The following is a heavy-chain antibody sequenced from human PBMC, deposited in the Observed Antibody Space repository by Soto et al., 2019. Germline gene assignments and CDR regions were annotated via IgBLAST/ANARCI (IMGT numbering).Heavy chain of an antibody. D-gene: IGHD3-22*01. CDR1: GFTFSSYG. V-gene: IGHV3-23*01. CDR2: ISGSGGST. J-gene: IGHJ4*02. Sequence: PGGSLRLSCVVSGFTFSSYGMSWVRQAPGKGLEWVSAISGSGGSTYYADSVKGRFTISRDKAKNTLILQMNSLRAEDTAVYYCATHHYDSSGYYYSTFDYWGQGTLVTVSS. CDR3: ATHHYDSSGYYYSTFDY.